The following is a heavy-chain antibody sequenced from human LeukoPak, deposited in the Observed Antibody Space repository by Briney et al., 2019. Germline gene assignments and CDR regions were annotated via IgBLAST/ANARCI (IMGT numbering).Heavy chain of an antibody. CDR2: IYYSGST. D-gene: IGHD3-10*01. J-gene: IGHJ6*03. Sequence: SETLSLTCTVTGGSINSHTFYWAWIRQPPGKGLEWIGNIYYSGSTYYNPSLKSRATISITTSKNQFSLNLTSVSAADRAVYYCARMVRGTTLGPNSYSYSMDVWGKGATVTVSS. V-gene: IGHV4-39*01. CDR3: ARMVRGTTLGPNSYSYSMDV. CDR1: GGSINSHTFY.